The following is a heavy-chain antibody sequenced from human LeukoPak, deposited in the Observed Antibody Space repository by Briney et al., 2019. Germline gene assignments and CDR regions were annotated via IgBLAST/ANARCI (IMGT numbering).Heavy chain of an antibody. CDR2: MNPNSGNT. J-gene: IGHJ5*02. CDR1: GYTFTSYD. Sequence: GASVKVSCKASGYTFTSYDINWVRQATGQGLEWVGWMNPNSGNTGYAQKFQGRVTMTRNTSISTAYMELSSLRSEDTAVYYCARANLYDFWSGYPNWFDPWGQGTLVTVSS. V-gene: IGHV1-8*01. CDR3: ARANLYDFWSGYPNWFDP. D-gene: IGHD3-3*01.